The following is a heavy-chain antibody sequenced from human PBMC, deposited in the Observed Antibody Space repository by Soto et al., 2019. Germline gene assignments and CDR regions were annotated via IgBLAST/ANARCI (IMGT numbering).Heavy chain of an antibody. D-gene: IGHD6-19*01. CDR1: GYTFLNSG. CDR3: GRGGLAVSGTYDY. CDR2: ISGSNGDT. V-gene: IGHV1-18*01. J-gene: IGHJ4*02. Sequence: KESGASVKVSCKASGYTFLNSGVAWVRRAPGQGPEWMGWISGSNGDTKYAQNLQNRVSLTTDTSTNTAYMELRSLRPDDTAIYFCGRGGLAVSGTYDYWGQGTLVTVSS.